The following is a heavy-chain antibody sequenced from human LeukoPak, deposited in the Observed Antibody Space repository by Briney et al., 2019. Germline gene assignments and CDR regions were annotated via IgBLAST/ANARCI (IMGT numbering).Heavy chain of an antibody. D-gene: IGHD3-10*01. J-gene: IGHJ4*02. Sequence: ASVKVSCKASGYTFTSHGISWVRQAPGQGLEWMGWISAYNGNTNYAQKLQGRVTMTTDTSTSTAYMELRSLRSDDTAVYYCARDYTSDYYGSGSYLYWGQGALVTVSS. CDR3: ARDYTSDYYGSGSYLY. V-gene: IGHV1-18*01. CDR2: ISAYNGNT. CDR1: GYTFTSHG.